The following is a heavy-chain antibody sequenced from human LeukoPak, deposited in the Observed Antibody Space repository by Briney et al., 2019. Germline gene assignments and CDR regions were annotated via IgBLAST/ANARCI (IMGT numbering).Heavy chain of an antibody. V-gene: IGHV2-5*01. Sequence: SGPTPVNPTQTLTLTCSFSGFSLSSSGVGVGWIRQPPGKALEWLALIYWNDDKRYSPSLKSRLTITKDTSKNQVVLTMTNMDPVDTATCYCAHMYSSNINCPHYFECWGQGTLVTVSS. CDR2: IYWNDDK. D-gene: IGHD2-2*01. J-gene: IGHJ4*02. CDR1: GFSLSSSGVG. CDR3: AHMYSSNINCPHYFEC.